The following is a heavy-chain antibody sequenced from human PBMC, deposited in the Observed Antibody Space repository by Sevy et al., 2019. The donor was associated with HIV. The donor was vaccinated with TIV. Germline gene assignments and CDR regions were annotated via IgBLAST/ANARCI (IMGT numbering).Heavy chain of an antibody. Sequence: GGSLRLSCAASGFTFSSNWMNWVHQAPGKGLEWVANIKEDGSDKYYVDSVKGRFTISRDNAKNSLYLEMNSLRAEDRAVYYCARWDVWGKGTTVTVSS. CDR2: IKEDGSDK. J-gene: IGHJ6*04. CDR3: ARWDV. CDR1: GFTFSSNW. V-gene: IGHV3-7*03.